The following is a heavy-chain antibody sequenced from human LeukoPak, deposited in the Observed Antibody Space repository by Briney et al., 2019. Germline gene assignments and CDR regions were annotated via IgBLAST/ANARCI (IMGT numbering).Heavy chain of an antibody. D-gene: IGHD1-26*01. CDR1: GLTFSNYW. V-gene: IGHV3-7*01. CDR3: ARISGSSKKYFQH. Sequence: GGSLRLSCAASGLTFSNYWMSWVRQAPGKGLEWVANIEQDGSEKYYVDSVKGRFTISRDNANNSVYLQMSSLRAEDTALYYCARISGSSKKYFQHWGQGTLATVSS. CDR2: IEQDGSEK. J-gene: IGHJ1*01.